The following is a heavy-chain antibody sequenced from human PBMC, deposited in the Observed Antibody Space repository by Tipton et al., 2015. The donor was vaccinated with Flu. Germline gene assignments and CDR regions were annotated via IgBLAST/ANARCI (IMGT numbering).Heavy chain of an antibody. CDR3: ARDRPYGDFSETLDY. CDR1: GGSISSYY. D-gene: IGHD4-17*01. Sequence: TLSLTCTVSGGSISSYYWSWIRQPPGKGLEWIGYIYYSGSTNYNPSLKSRVTISVDTSKNQFSLKLSSVTAADTAIYYCARDRPYGDFSETLDYWGQGMLVTISS. V-gene: IGHV4-59*12. CDR2: IYYSGST. J-gene: IGHJ4*02.